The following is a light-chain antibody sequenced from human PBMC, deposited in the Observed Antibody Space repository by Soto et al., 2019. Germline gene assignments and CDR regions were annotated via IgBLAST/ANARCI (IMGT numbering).Light chain of an antibody. Sequence: QSALTQPASVSGSPGQSIAISCTGTSSDVGGYNYVSWYQQHPGKAPKLIIYDVSSRPSGVSNRCSGSKSGNTASQTISGLQAEDEADYYCGSYTSSSTLVFGGGTKLTVL. CDR3: GSYTSSSTLV. V-gene: IGLV2-14*03. CDR2: DVS. CDR1: SSDVGGYNY. J-gene: IGLJ2*01.